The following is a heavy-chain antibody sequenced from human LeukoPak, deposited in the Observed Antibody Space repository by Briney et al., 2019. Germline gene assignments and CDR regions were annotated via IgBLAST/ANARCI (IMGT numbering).Heavy chain of an antibody. CDR3: AKDLLSLWLIDY. CDR1: GFTFSSYA. Sequence: PGGSLRLSCAASGFTFSSYAMSWVRQAPGKGLEWVSAISGSGGSTYYADSVKGRFTISRVNSKNTLYLQMNSLRAEDTAVYYCAKDLLSLWLIDYWGQGTLVTVSS. D-gene: IGHD2-21*01. V-gene: IGHV3-23*01. CDR2: ISGSGGST. J-gene: IGHJ4*02.